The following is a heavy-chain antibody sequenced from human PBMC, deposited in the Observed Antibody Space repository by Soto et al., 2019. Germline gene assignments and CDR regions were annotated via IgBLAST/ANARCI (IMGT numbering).Heavy chain of an antibody. Sequence: SETLSLTCTVSGGSISSSSYYWGWIRQPPGKGLEWIGSIYYSGSTYYNPSLKSRVTISVDTSKNQFSLKLSSVTAADTAVYYCARGNYDILTGYYFGWFDPWGQGTLVTVSS. J-gene: IGHJ5*02. CDR2: IYYSGST. CDR1: GGSISSSSYY. CDR3: ARGNYDILTGYYFGWFDP. V-gene: IGHV4-39*01. D-gene: IGHD3-9*01.